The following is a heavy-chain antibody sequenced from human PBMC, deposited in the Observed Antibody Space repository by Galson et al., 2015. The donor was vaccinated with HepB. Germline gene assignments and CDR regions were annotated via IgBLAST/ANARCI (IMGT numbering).Heavy chain of an antibody. CDR1: GGSISSTSYY. D-gene: IGHD6-19*01. V-gene: IGHV4-39*01. CDR2: IYHRGTT. CDR3: ARLRYTSGWYVLYYGMDV. J-gene: IGHJ6*02. Sequence: ETLSLTCTVSGGSISSTSYYWGWIRQPPGKGLEWIGNIYHRGTTYYNPSLKSRVTISVDTSKNQFSLKLNSVIAADTAVYFCARLRYTSGWYVLYYGMDVWGQGTTVTVS.